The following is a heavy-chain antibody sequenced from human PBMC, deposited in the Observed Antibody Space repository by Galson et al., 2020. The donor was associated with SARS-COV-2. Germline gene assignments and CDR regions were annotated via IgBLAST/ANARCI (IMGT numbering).Heavy chain of an antibody. D-gene: IGHD6-19*01. Sequence: GESLKISCAASGFTFSSYAMSWVRQAPGKGLEWVSSISGSGGSTYYADSVKGHFTIARDNSKNTLYVQMNSLRAEDTAVYYCVGGATSSGWYIWGQGTLVTVSS. CDR1: GFTFSSYA. V-gene: IGHV3-23*01. CDR3: VGGATSSGWYI. J-gene: IGHJ4*02. CDR2: ISGSGGST.